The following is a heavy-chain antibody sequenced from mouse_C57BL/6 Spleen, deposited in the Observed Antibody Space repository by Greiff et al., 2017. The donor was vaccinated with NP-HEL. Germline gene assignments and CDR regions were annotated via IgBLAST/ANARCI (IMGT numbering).Heavy chain of an antibody. CDR1: GFTFSDYY. CDR2: INYDGSST. D-gene: IGHD1-1*01. J-gene: IGHJ3*01. V-gene: IGHV5-16*01. Sequence: DVKLVESEGGLVQPGSSMKLSCTASGFTFSDYYMAWVRQVPEKGLEWVANINYDGSSTYYLDSLKSRFIISRDNAKNILYLQMSSLKSEDTATYYCARDDYGSSYLFAYWGQGTLVTVSA. CDR3: ARDDYGSSYLFAY.